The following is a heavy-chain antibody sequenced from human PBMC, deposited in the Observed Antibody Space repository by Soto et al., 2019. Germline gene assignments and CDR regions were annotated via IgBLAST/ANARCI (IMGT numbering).Heavy chain of an antibody. J-gene: IGHJ5*02. D-gene: IGHD5-12*01. Sequence: QVQLVQSGAEVKQPGSSVKVSCQASGVTFSSFAISWVRQAPGQGLEWMGGIIPIFRTPNYAQNFQGRVTITADESTSSVYLELSRLRSEDTAVYYWARSTGSGFRPGTHRFNWFDPWGQGTLVTVSS. V-gene: IGHV1-69*01. CDR3: ARSTGSGFRPGTHRFNWFDP. CDR1: GVTFSSFA. CDR2: IIPIFRTP.